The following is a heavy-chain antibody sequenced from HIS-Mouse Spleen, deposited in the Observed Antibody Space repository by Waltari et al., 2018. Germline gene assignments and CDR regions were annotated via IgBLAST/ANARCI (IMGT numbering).Heavy chain of an antibody. J-gene: IGHJ4*02. Sequence: QVQLVQSGPEVKKPGASVKVSCKASGYTFTSYDIHWVRQATGQGLEWKGWMNPNSGNTGYAQKFQGRVTMTRNTSISTAYMELSSLRSEDTAVYYCARGHDYSNYFDYWGQGTLVTVSS. CDR1: GYTFTSYD. CDR3: ARGHDYSNYFDY. D-gene: IGHD4-4*01. V-gene: IGHV1-8*01. CDR2: MNPNSGNT.